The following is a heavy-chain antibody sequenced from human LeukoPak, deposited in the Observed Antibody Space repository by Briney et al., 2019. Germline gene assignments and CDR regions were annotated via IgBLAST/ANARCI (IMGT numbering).Heavy chain of an antibody. V-gene: IGHV4-59*01. CDR2: IYYSGST. CDR3: ARNPPLYSSGGHWFDP. CDR1: GGSISSYY. Sequence: SETLSLTCTVSGGSISSYYWSWIRQPPGKGLEWIGYIYYSGSTNYNPSLKSRVTISVDTSKNQFSLKLSSVTAADTAVYYCARNPPLYSSGGHWFDPWGQGTLVTVSS. D-gene: IGHD6-19*01. J-gene: IGHJ5*02.